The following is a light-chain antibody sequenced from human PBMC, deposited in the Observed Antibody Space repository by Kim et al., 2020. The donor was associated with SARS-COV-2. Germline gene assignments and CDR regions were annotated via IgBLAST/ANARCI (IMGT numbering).Light chain of an antibody. CDR3: QQNYSNPWT. Sequence: ASVGDRVTITCRASQDISSDLVWYQQKPGKAPKLLIYGTPSLQSGVPSRFSGSGSGTDFTLTIISLQPEDFATYYCQQNYSNPWTFGQGTKVDIK. CDR1: QDISSD. V-gene: IGKV1-39*01. J-gene: IGKJ1*01. CDR2: GTP.